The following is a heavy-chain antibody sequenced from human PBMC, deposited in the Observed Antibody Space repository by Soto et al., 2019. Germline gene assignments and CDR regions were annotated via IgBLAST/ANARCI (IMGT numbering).Heavy chain of an antibody. V-gene: IGHV3-7*04. CDR3: ARDLSPPGEFFYDAFDV. D-gene: IGHD2-21*01. CDR1: GFTFSAFW. J-gene: IGHJ3*01. Sequence: EVQLVESGGGLVQPGESLRLSCAASGFTFSAFWMTWLRQAPGKGLEWVANIKRDGTVTHYGDSVEGRCTLSRDNAQNSLFPQLNSLRPEDTAMYYCARDLSPPGEFFYDAFDVWGRGTFVTVSS. CDR2: IKRDGTVT.